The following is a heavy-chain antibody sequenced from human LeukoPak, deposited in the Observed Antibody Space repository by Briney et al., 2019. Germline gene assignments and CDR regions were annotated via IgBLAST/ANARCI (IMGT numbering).Heavy chain of an antibody. J-gene: IGHJ5*02. CDR2: IYSSGTT. CDR3: ARHLDHGWFDP. D-gene: IGHD1-14*01. V-gene: IGHV4-4*07. Sequence: SETLSLTCTVSGGSISNYYWSWIRQPAGKGLEWIGRIYSSGTTNYNPSLMSRVTMSVDTSKNQFSLKLSSVTAADTAVYYCARHLDHGWFDPWGQGALVTVSS. CDR1: GGSISNYY.